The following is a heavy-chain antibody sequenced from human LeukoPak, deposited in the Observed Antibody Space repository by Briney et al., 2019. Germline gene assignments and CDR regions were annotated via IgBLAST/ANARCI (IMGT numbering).Heavy chain of an antibody. J-gene: IGHJ4*02. CDR3: AAGYTSGLSAY. V-gene: IGHV3-11*01. D-gene: IGHD6-19*01. Sequence: GGSLRLSCAASGFTFSDYFMGWIRQAPGTGLEGVSYISSTSTTIYYADSAKGRFTISRDNAKNSVFLQMNSLRADDTAVYYCAAGYTSGLSAYWGQGTLVTVSS. CDR2: ISSTSTTI. CDR1: GFTFSDYF.